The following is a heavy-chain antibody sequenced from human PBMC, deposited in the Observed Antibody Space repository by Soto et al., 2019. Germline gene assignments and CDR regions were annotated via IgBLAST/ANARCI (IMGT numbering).Heavy chain of an antibody. D-gene: IGHD6-19*01. Sequence: SEPLSLTCTVSGGSISSSSYYWGWIRQPPGKGLEWIGNIYYSGSTNYNPSLKSRVTISVDTSKNQFSLKLSSVTAADTAVYYCARGRGWSRGRYYYYGMDVWGQGTTVTVSS. CDR2: IYYSGST. V-gene: IGHV4-39*07. CDR1: GGSISSSSYY. J-gene: IGHJ6*02. CDR3: ARGRGWSRGRYYYYGMDV.